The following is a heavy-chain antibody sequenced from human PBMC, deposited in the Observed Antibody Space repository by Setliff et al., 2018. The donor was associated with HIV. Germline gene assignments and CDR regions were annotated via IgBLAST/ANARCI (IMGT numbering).Heavy chain of an antibody. CDR1: GYSISSGYY. D-gene: IGHD6-6*01. V-gene: IGHV4-38-2*01. J-gene: IGHJ4*02. CDR2: INHSGST. CDR3: ARGRHYSSSAPFAIDF. Sequence: LSLTCAVSGYSISSGYYWGWIRRPPGKGLEWIGEINHSGSTNYNPSLKSRVAISVDTSKNQFSVKLSSVTAADTAVYYCARGRHYSSSAPFAIDFWGQGMLVTVSS.